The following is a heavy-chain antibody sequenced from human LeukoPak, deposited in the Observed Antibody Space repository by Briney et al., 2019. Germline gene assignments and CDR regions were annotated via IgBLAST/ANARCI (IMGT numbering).Heavy chain of an antibody. CDR1: GYTFTSYG. V-gene: IGHV1-18*01. Sequence: ASVKVSCEASGYTFTSYGISWVRQAPGQGLEWMGWISAYNGNTNYAQKLQGRVTMTTDTSTSTAYMELRSLRSDDTAVYCCARDRPYIVVVPAAKDYYYGMDVRGQGTTVTVSS. CDR3: ARDRPYIVVVPAAKDYYYGMDV. J-gene: IGHJ6*02. CDR2: ISAYNGNT. D-gene: IGHD2-2*01.